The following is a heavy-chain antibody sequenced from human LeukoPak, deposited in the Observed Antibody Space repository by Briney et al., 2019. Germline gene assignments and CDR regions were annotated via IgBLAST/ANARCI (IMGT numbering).Heavy chain of an antibody. V-gene: IGHV3-15*01. CDR3: TTVTMVRDYDY. J-gene: IGHJ4*02. Sequence: GGSLRLSCAASGFPFSDDWMNWVRQAPGKGLEWVGRIKKKGDGGTTDYAAPVKGRFTISRDGSKNMLYLEMNNLKIEDTAVYYCTTVTMVRDYDYWGQGTLVTVSS. CDR1: GFPFSDDW. CDR2: IKKKGDGGTT. D-gene: IGHD3-10*01.